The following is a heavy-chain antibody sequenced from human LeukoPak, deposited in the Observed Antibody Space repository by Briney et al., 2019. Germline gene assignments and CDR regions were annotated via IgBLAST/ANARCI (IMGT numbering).Heavy chain of an antibody. CDR1: GGSISSGDYY. CDR2: IYYSGST. Sequence: SESLSLTCTVSGGSISSGDYYWSWIRQPPGKGLEWIGYIYYSGSTYYNPSLKSRVTISVDTSKNQFSLKLGSVTAADTAVYYCARGLSGDSSGYPYYYYGMDVWGQGTTVTVSS. J-gene: IGHJ6*02. CDR3: ARGLSGDSSGYPYYYYGMDV. V-gene: IGHV4-30-4*01. D-gene: IGHD3-22*01.